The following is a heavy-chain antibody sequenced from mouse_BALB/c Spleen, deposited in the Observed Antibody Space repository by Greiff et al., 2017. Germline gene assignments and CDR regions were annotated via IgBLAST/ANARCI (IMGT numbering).Heavy chain of an antibody. V-gene: IGHV5-17*02. Sequence: EVKVVESGGGLVQPGGSRKLSCAASGFTFSSFGMHWVRQAPEKGLEWVAYISSGSSTIYYADTVKGRFTISRDNPKNTLFLQMTSLRSEDTAMYYCAKGRYDGYYRGFDYWGQGTTLTVSS. CDR3: AKGRYDGYYRGFDY. CDR2: ISSGSSTI. D-gene: IGHD2-3*01. J-gene: IGHJ2*01. CDR1: GFTFSSFG.